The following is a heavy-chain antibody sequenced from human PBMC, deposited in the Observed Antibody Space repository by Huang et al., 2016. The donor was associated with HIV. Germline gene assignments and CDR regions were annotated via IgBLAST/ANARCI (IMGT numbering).Heavy chain of an antibody. CDR2: VYSDGNT. CDR1: FTASANY. Sequence: FTASANYMSWVRQAPGKGLEWVSIVYSDGNTFYADSVKGRFIISRDNSKNTMYLQMTSLRAEDTAVYYCAKIGGSDYYYYYMDVWGKGATVTVSS. V-gene: IGHV3-53*01. D-gene: IGHD3-16*01. CDR3: AKIGGSDYYYYYMDV. J-gene: IGHJ6*03.